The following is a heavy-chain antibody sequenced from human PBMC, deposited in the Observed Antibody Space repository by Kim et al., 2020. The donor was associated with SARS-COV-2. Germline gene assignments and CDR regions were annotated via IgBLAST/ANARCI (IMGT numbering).Heavy chain of an antibody. V-gene: IGHV4-30-2*04. D-gene: IGHD6-25*01. J-gene: IGHJ6*02. Sequence: LKSRVTISVDPSKTQFSLKLSSVTAADTAVYYCARARLAAPSPYYYGMDVWGQGTTVTVSS. CDR3: ARARLAAPSPYYYGMDV.